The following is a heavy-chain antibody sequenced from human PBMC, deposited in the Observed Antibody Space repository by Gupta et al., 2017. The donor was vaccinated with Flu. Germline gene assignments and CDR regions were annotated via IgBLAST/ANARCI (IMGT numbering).Heavy chain of an antibody. Sequence: QVQLQQWGAGLLKPSETLSLNCAVYNASLSGSYWSWIRQPPGKGPEWIGEIDHIGGTNYNPSLKSQVTMSVATSKYQFSLNLYFMTAGDTAIYYCTRLGGFTVGYNWFDPWGQGTLVTVSS. J-gene: IGHJ5*02. D-gene: IGHD4-11*01. CDR2: IDHIGGT. CDR3: TRLGGFTVGYNWFDP. CDR1: NASLSGSY. V-gene: IGHV4-34*01.